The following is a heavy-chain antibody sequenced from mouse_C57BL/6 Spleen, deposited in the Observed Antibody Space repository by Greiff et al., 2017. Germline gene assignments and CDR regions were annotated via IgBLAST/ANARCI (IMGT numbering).Heavy chain of an antibody. Sequence: VQLQQSGAELARPGASVKLSCKASGYTFTSYGISWVKQRTGQGLEWIGEIYPRSGNTYYNEKFKGKATLTADKSSSAAYMELRSLTSEDSAVYFCARGGQLRPNAMDYWGQGTSVTVSS. CDR2: IYPRSGNT. V-gene: IGHV1-81*01. J-gene: IGHJ4*01. CDR1: GYTFTSYG. CDR3: ARGGQLRPNAMDY. D-gene: IGHD3-2*02.